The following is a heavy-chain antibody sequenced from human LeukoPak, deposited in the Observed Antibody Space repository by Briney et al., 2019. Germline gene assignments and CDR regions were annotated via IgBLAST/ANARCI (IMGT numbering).Heavy chain of an antibody. CDR2: ISGSGAST. V-gene: IGHV3-23*01. CDR3: AKDRDRTAYPHDAFDI. CDR1: GFSFNTYA. J-gene: IGHJ3*02. D-gene: IGHD2/OR15-2a*01. Sequence: GGSLRLSCAASGFSFNTYAISWVRQAPGKGLEWVSAISGSGASTYYADSVKGRFTISRDNSKNTLYLQMNSLRAEDTAVYYCAKDRDRTAYPHDAFDIWGQGTMVTVSS.